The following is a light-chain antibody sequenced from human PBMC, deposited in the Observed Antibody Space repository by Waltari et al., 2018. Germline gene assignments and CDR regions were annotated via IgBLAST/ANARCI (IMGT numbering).Light chain of an antibody. J-gene: IGKJ1*01. V-gene: IGKV3-15*01. Sequence: EIVMTQSPATLSVSPGEGATLSCRASQSINSNFAWYQQKPGQAPRLLIYGASTRATGIPARFSGSGSGTEFTLTISSLQSEDFALYYCQHYNNWPPWTFGQGTKVEIK. CDR3: QHYNNWPPWT. CDR1: QSINSN. CDR2: GAS.